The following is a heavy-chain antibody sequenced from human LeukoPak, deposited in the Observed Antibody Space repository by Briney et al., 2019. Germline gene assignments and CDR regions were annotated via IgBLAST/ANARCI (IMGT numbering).Heavy chain of an antibody. V-gene: IGHV3-30*18. CDR1: GFTFSSYG. CDR3: AKSRLVAVVAAYMDV. D-gene: IGHD2-15*01. Sequence: PGRSLRLSCAASGFTFSSYGMHWVRQAPGKGLEWVAVISYDGSNKYYADSVKGRFTISRDNSKNTLYLQMNSLRAEDTAVYYCAKSRLVAVVAAYMDVWGKGTTVTVSS. J-gene: IGHJ6*04. CDR2: ISYDGSNK.